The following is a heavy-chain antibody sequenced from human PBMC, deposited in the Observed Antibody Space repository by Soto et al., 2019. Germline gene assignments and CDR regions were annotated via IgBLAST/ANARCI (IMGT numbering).Heavy chain of an antibody. CDR1: GGSLTGYY. D-gene: IGHD6-19*01. Sequence: PWETLSLTCVVYGGSLTGYYWSWIRQPPGRGLEWIGEINPTGSPKYNPSLMSRVTISVDTSKNQSSMKLSSVTAADTAVFYRARSREQWLVDAFDIWGQGTMVTVSS. CDR2: INPTGSP. V-gene: IGHV4-34*01. CDR3: ARSREQWLVDAFDI. J-gene: IGHJ3*02.